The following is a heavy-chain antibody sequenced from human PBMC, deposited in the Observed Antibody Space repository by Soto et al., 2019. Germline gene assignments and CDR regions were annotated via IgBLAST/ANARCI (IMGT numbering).Heavy chain of an antibody. J-gene: IGHJ5*02. CDR1: GDSISNYHW. D-gene: IGHD6-19*01. CDR2: VFPSGDT. Sequence: QAQLQESGPGLVKPSGTLSLTCTVSGDSISNYHWWSWVRQSPGKGLEWIGEVFPSGDTSYNPSLQSRVTISTDKSKTPCSLMLTSGAAADTAVYYCSRSRGWYAIHTWGRGTLVTVSS. V-gene: IGHV4-4*02. CDR3: SRSRGWYAIHT.